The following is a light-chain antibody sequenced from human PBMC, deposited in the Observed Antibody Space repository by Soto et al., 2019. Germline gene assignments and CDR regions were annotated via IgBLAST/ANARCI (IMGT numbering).Light chain of an antibody. CDR3: QLWDGGSGHRV. Sequence: SYVLTQPPSVSVAPGKAARITCGGNKIGRKSVHWYQQKPGQAPLLVIYYDRDRPSGIPERFSGSNPGNTATLTISRVEAGYEADYYCQLWDGGSGHRVFGGGTKLTVL. J-gene: IGLJ2*01. CDR1: KIGRKS. CDR2: YDR. V-gene: IGLV3-21*04.